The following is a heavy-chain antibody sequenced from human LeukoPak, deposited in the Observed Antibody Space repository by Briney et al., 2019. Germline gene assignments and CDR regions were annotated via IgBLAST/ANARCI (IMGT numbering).Heavy chain of an antibody. CDR3: AIRGYSYGYLSY. V-gene: IGHV4-34*01. D-gene: IGHD5-18*01. CDR1: GGSFGGYY. CDR2: INHSGST. Sequence: SETLSLTCAVYGGSFGGYYWSWIRQPPGKGLEWIGEINHSGSTNYNPSLKSRVTISVDTSKNQFSLKLSFVTAADTAVYYCAIRGYSYGYLSYWGQGTLVTVSS. J-gene: IGHJ4*02.